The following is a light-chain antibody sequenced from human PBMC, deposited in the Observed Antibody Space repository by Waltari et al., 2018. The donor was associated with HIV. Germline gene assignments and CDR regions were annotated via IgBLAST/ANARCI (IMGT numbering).Light chain of an antibody. CDR3: QQNHSVPYT. CDR1: QSLLDSSI. CDR2: WAS. J-gene: IGKJ2*01. Sequence: DVVVTQSPDSLVASVGERATINCKSSQSLLDSSIAVYQQTPGQRPKLLSYWASTRESEVPQRFCGGGSGTDVTLTISILHTEDVPVYCCQQNHSVPYTFGQGTKLEIK. V-gene: IGKV4-1*01.